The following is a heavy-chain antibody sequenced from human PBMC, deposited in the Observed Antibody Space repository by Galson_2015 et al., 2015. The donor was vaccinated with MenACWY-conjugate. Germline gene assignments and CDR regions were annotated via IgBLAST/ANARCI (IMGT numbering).Heavy chain of an antibody. CDR1: GFTFSSYW. J-gene: IGHJ6*03. CDR3: ARDAEYGGYDNDYMDF. D-gene: IGHD5-12*01. CDR2: INSDGSST. Sequence: SLRLSCAASGFTFSSYWMHWVRHAPGKGLVWVSRINSDGSSTSYADSVKGRFTISRDNAKNTLYLQMNSLRAEDTAVYYCARDAEYGGYDNDYMDFWRKGTTVPVPS. V-gene: IGHV3-74*01.